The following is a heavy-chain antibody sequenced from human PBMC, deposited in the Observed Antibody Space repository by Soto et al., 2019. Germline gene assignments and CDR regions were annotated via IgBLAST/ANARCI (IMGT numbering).Heavy chain of an antibody. D-gene: IGHD5-12*01. J-gene: IGHJ4*02. CDR1: GFTFSSYA. V-gene: IGHV3-23*01. Sequence: PGGSLRLSCAASGFTFSSYAMSWVRQAPGKGLEWVSAISGSGGSTYYADSVKGRFTISRDNFINTVYVHMNSLRAEDTAVYYCAKDGYSGYDYGGYYFDYWGQGTLVTVSS. CDR3: AKDGYSGYDYGGYYFDY. CDR2: ISGSGGST.